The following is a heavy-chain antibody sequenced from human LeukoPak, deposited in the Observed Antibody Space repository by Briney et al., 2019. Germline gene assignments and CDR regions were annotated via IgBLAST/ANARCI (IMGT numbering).Heavy chain of an antibody. Sequence: PGGSLRLSCAASGFTFSSYAMSWVRQAPGKGLEWVSAISGSGGSTYYADSVKGRFTISRDNSKNTLYLQMNSLRAEDTAVYYCAKDELLWFGELRWDYYYYMDVWGKGTTVTISS. J-gene: IGHJ6*03. CDR2: ISGSGGST. CDR3: AKDELLWFGELRWDYYYYMDV. V-gene: IGHV3-23*01. D-gene: IGHD3-10*01. CDR1: GFTFSSYA.